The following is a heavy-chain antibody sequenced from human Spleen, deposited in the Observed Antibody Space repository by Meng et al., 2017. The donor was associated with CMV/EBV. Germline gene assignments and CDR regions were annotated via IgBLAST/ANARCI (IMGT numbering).Heavy chain of an antibody. CDR2: IWDDGGKE. V-gene: IGHV3-33*01. CDR3: TTDPDGGYDFDY. Sequence: GGSLRLSCEASEFTFSSYAMHWVRQAPGKGLEWVALIWDDGGKEYYADSVKGRFTISRDNSKNTLYLQMNSLRAEDTAVYYCTTDPDGGYDFDYWGQGTLVTVSS. CDR1: EFTFSSYA. D-gene: IGHD5-12*01. J-gene: IGHJ4*02.